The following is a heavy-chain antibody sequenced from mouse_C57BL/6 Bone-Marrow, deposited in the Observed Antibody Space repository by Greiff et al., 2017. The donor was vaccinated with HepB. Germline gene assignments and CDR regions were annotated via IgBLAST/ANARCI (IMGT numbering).Heavy chain of an antibody. D-gene: IGHD2-3*01. CDR3: ARKGCDGYLGWYFDV. CDR1: GFSLTSYA. Sequence: VKLQQSGPGLVAPSQSLSITCTVSGFSLTSYAISWVRQPPGKGLEWLGVIWTGGGTNYNSALKSRLSISKDNSKSQVFLKMNSLQTDDTARYYCARKGCDGYLGWYFDVWGTGTTVTVSS. CDR2: IWTGGGT. V-gene: IGHV2-9-1*01. J-gene: IGHJ1*03.